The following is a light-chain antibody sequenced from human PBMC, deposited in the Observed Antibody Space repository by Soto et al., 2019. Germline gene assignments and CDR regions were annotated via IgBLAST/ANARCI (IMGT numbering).Light chain of an antibody. CDR1: QSFLYTSNNRHY. J-gene: IGKJ4*01. CDR3: QQYSSSPLT. CDR2: WAS. V-gene: IGKV4-1*01. Sequence: DIVMTQSPDSLAVSLGERATINCKSSQSFLYTSNNRHYFGWYHQKPGQPPRLLIYWASTRESGVPDRFSASGSGTDFTLTISSLQAEDVAVYYCQQYSSSPLTFGGGTKVDIK.